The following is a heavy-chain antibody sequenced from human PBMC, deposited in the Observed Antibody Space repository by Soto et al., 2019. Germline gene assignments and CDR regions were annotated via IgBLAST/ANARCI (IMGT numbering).Heavy chain of an antibody. CDR3: ARDLTGDGYFFDY. J-gene: IGHJ4*02. CDR2: ISGSGGDT. V-gene: IGHV3-23*01. Sequence: EVQLLESGGDLVQPGGSLRLSCVASGITFGSRAMSWVRQTPGEGLEWVSTISGSGGDTFYADAVKGRFTISRDNSKNTLYLQMNSLRAEDTAVYYCARDLTGDGYFFDYWGQGTLVTVSS. D-gene: IGHD3-9*01. CDR1: GITFGSRA.